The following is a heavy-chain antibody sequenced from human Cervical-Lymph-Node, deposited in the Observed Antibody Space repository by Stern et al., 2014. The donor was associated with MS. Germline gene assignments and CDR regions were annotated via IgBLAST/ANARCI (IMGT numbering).Heavy chain of an antibody. D-gene: IGHD6-13*01. Sequence: EVQLVESGGGLVQPCRSLRLSCAASGSTFDDYALHWVRQAPGKGLGWVSGISWNSADIGYADSVKGRFTISRDNAKNSLYLQINSLRAEDTALYYCVKDKASSSWYREAPDYWGQGTLVTVSA. CDR3: VKDKASSSWYREAPDY. CDR2: ISWNSADI. V-gene: IGHV3-9*01. J-gene: IGHJ4*02. CDR1: GSTFDDYA.